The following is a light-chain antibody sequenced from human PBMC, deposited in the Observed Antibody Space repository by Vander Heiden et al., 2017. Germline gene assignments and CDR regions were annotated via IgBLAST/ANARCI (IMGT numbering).Light chain of an antibody. V-gene: IGKV3-15*01. Sequence: EIVMTQSPATLSVPPGERATLSCRASQRVSSNLAWYQQKPGQAPRLLIYGASTRATGIPARFSGSGSGTEFTLTISSLQSEDFAVYYCQQYNNWPLYTFGQGTKLEIK. J-gene: IGKJ2*01. CDR1: QRVSSN. CDR3: QQYNNWPLYT. CDR2: GAS.